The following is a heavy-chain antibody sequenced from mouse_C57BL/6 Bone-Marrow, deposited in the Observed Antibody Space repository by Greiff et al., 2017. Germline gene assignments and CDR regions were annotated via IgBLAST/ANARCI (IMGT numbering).Heavy chain of an antibody. CDR3: AREIYYYGSGSYWYCDV. Sequence: QVQLQQPGAELVMPGASVKLSCKASGYTFTSYWMHWVKQRPGQGLEWIGEIDPSDSYTNYNQKFKGKSTLTVDKSSSTAYMQLSSLTSEDSAVYYCAREIYYYGSGSYWYCDVWGTGTTVTVSS. CDR1: GYTFTSYW. V-gene: IGHV1-69*01. J-gene: IGHJ1*03. D-gene: IGHD1-1*01. CDR2: IDPSDSYT.